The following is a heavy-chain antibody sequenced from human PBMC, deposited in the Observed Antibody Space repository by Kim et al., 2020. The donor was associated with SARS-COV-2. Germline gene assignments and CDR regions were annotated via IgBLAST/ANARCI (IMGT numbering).Heavy chain of an antibody. Sequence: PSLRNRVTKSVDTSRNKFSQKLSSVTAADTAVYYCARYSSSWYPGNWFDPWGQGTLVTVSS. CDR3: ARYSSSWYPGNWFDP. J-gene: IGHJ5*02. D-gene: IGHD6-13*01. V-gene: IGHV4-30-2*04.